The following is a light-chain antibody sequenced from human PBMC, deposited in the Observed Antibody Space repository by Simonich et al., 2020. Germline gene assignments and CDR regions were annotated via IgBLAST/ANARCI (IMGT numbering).Light chain of an antibody. CDR3: QQSYSTPRT. J-gene: IGKJ1*01. V-gene: IGKV1-39*01. Sequence: IQMTQSPSSLSASVGDRVTITYRASQSISSYLNLYQQKPGKAPKLLIYAASILQSGVPSRFSGSGSGTDFTLTISSLQPEDFATYYCQQSYSTPRTFGQGTKVEIK. CDR1: QSISSY. CDR2: AAS.